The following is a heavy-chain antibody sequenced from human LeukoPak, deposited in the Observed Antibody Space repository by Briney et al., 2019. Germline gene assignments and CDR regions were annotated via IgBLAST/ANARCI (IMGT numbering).Heavy chain of an antibody. V-gene: IGHV1-2*02. CDR2: INPNSAGT. D-gene: IGHD2-2*01. CDR3: ARDQGCSSTSCFDFDY. J-gene: IGHJ4*02. Sequence: ASVKVSCKASGYTFTDYYMHWVRQAPGQGLEWMGSINPNSAGTNYAQKFQGRVTMTRDTSISTAYMELSRLRSDDTAVYYCARDQGCSSTSCFDFDYWGQGTLVTVSS. CDR1: GYTFTDYY.